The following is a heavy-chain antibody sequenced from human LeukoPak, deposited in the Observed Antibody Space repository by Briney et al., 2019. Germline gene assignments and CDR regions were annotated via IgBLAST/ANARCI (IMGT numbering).Heavy chain of an antibody. CDR3: ARGDYGSGSYYNAGNDAFEF. V-gene: IGHV3-23*01. CDR1: GFTHSSHA. Sequence: GGSLRLSCAAFGFTHSSHAMSWVRQAPGKGLEWVSSISGSGGGTDYAASVKGRFTMSRDNARETLYLHMSRLRAEDTAVYYCARGDYGSGSYYNAGNDAFEFWGQGTMVTVSS. CDR2: ISGSGGGT. J-gene: IGHJ3*01. D-gene: IGHD3-10*01.